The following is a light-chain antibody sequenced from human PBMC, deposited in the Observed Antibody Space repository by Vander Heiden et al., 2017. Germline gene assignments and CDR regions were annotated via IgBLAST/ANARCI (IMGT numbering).Light chain of an antibody. V-gene: IGKV3-20*01. J-gene: IGKJ1*01. CDR1: QSVSSSY. CDR3: QQDGSSGT. Sequence: ELVLTQSPGTLSLSPGERATLSCRASQSVSSSYLAWYQQKPGQAPRLLIYGASSRATGIPDRFSGSGSGTDFTLTISRLEPEDFAVYYCQQDGSSGTFGQGTKVEIK. CDR2: GAS.